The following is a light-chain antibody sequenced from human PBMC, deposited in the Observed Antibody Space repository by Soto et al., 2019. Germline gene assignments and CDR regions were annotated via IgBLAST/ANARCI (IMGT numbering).Light chain of an antibody. CDR2: DVS. Sequence: QSVLSQPASVSGSRGQSITISCTGTSSDVGGYNYVSWYQHHPGKAPKLMIYDVSNRPSGVSNRFSGSKSGNTASPTISGLQPEDEADYYCSSYTTSNTRQIVFGTGTKVTVL. CDR3: SSYTTSNTRQIV. CDR1: SSDVGGYNY. V-gene: IGLV2-14*03. J-gene: IGLJ1*01.